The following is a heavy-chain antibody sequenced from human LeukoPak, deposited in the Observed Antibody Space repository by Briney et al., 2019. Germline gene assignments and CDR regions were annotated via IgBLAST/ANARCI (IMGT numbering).Heavy chain of an antibody. CDR1: GYSISSGYY. Sequence: PSGTLSLTCTVSGYSISSGYYWGWIRQPPGKGLEWIGSIYHSGSTYYNPSLKSRVTISVDTSKNQFSLKLSSVTAADTAVYYCARAFIAAPVDYWGQGTLVTVSS. CDR3: ARAFIAAPVDY. CDR2: IYHSGST. D-gene: IGHD6-13*01. V-gene: IGHV4-38-2*02. J-gene: IGHJ4*02.